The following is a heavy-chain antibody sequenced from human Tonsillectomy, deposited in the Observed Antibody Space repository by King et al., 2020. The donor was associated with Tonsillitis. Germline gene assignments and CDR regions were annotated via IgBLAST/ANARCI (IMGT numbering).Heavy chain of an antibody. CDR3: ARGGYSRYDRTHYFDF. J-gene: IGHJ4*02. Sequence: VQLVESGGGLVQPGGSLRLSCAASGFTFSAFWMSWVRQAPGKGLEWVANIKQDGTEKHFVDSVKGRFTISRDNAKKSLYLQMDSPRAEDTAVYYCARGGYSRYDRTHYFDFWGQGTLVTVSS. CDR2: IKQDGTEK. CDR1: GFTFSAFW. D-gene: IGHD5-12*01. V-gene: IGHV3-7*03.